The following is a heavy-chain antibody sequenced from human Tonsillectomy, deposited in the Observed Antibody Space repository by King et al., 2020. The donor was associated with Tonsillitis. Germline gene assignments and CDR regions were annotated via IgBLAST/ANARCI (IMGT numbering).Heavy chain of an antibody. CDR1: GFTFSSYA. CDR2: IYSGGSST. J-gene: IGHJ3*02. V-gene: IGHV3-23*03. CDR3: EKFPVETGDLVKGGLDAFDI. Sequence: VQLVESGGGLVQPGGSLRLSCAASGFTFSSYAMSWVRQAPGKGLEWVSVIYSGGSSTYYADSVKGRFTISRDNSKNTLYLQMNSLRAEDTAVYYCEKFPVETGDLVKGGLDAFDIWGQGTMVTVSS. D-gene: IGHD7-27*01.